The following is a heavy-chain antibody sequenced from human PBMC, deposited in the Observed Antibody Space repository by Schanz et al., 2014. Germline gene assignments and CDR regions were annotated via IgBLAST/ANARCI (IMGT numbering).Heavy chain of an antibody. CDR1: GGTFSSDT. CDR3: ARSNYYDNSDYYNSFDY. J-gene: IGHJ4*02. V-gene: IGHV1-46*01. D-gene: IGHD3-22*01. CDR2: INPSGGGT. Sequence: QVHLVQSGAEVKKPGSSVKVSCKASGGTFSSDTFSWVRQAPGQGLEWMGIINPSGGGTSYALRFQDRVTVTRDTSRSTVYMELSSLRSEDTAVYYCARSNYYDNSDYYNSFDYWGQGTLVTVSS.